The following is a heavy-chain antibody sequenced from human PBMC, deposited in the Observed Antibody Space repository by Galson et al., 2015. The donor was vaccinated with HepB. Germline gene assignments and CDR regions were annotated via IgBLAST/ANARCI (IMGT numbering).Heavy chain of an antibody. CDR1: GGSISTTNYY. Sequence: ETLSLTCTVSGGSISTTNYYWGWIRQSPGKGPEWIGSIFYSGTTYYNPSLKNRVTIAVDTPRNQLSLKLTSVTATDTAVYYCARHVDRVVPATRPAFDIWGQGTMVTVSS. CDR3: ARHVDRVVPATRPAFDI. J-gene: IGHJ3*02. CDR2: IFYSGTT. D-gene: IGHD2-15*01. V-gene: IGHV4-39*01.